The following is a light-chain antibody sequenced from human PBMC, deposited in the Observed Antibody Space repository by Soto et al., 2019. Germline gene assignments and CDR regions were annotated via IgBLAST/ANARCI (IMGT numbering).Light chain of an antibody. CDR3: QQYNNWPIT. Sequence: ENLLTQSPGTLSLSPGERATLSCRASQTVSGSYVAWYQQKPGQAPRLLIYGASTRATGIPARFSGSGSGTEFTLTISSLQSEDFAVYYCQQYNNWPITFGQGTRLEIK. CDR1: QTVSGS. J-gene: IGKJ5*01. CDR2: GAS. V-gene: IGKV3-15*01.